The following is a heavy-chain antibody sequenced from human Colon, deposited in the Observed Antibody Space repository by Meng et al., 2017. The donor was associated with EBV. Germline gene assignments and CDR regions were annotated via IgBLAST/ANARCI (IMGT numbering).Heavy chain of an antibody. D-gene: IGHD2-2*01. V-gene: IGHV4-4*02. Sequence: HLQESGQDLVKPSGTLSRTCPVSGDSLMSVPLWTWVRQPPGKGLEWLGEIYHGGSPNYNPSLESRVTISVDKSKNQFSLDLTSVTAADTAVYFCARVMRYQLLRFFDYWGQGILVTVSS. CDR1: GDSLMSVPL. J-gene: IGHJ4*02. CDR3: ARVMRYQLLRFFDY. CDR2: IYHGGSP.